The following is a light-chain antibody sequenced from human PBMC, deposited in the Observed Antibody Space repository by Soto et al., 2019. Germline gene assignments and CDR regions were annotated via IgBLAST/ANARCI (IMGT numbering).Light chain of an antibody. J-gene: IGKJ1*01. CDR2: GAS. CDR1: QSVSSTS. V-gene: IGKV3-20*01. Sequence: EIVLTQSPCTLSLSQGERATLSCRASQSVSSTSLAWYQQKPGQAPRLLMYGASSRATDIPDRFSGSGSGTDFTLTISRLEPEDFAVYYCQQYGSSGTFGQGTKVDI. CDR3: QQYGSSGT.